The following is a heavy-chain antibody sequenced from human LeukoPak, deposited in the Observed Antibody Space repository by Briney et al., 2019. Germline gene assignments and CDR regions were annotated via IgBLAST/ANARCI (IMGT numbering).Heavy chain of an antibody. J-gene: IGHJ4*02. Sequence: ASVKVSCRAFGYTFTGYYMHWVRQAPGQGLEWMGWINPNSGGTNYAQKFQGRVTMTRDTSISTAYMELSRLRSDDTAVYYCARGCSGGSCYFLYWGQGTLVTVSS. CDR3: ARGCSGGSCYFLY. V-gene: IGHV1-2*02. CDR1: GYTFTGYY. CDR2: INPNSGGT. D-gene: IGHD2-15*01.